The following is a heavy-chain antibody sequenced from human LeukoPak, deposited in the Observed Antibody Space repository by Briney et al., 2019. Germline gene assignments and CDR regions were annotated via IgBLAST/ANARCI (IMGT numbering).Heavy chain of an antibody. V-gene: IGHV3-23*01. D-gene: IGHD6-6*01. J-gene: IGHJ4*02. CDR1: GFTFSSYA. CDR2: VSTGGGTT. Sequence: GGSLRLSCAAPGFTFSSYAMNWVRQAPGKGLEWVSTVSTGGGTTYYADSVKGRFTISRDKSKNTLYLQMNSLRAEDTAVYYCAKAGKQLVPLDYWGQGTLVTVSS. CDR3: AKAGKQLVPLDY.